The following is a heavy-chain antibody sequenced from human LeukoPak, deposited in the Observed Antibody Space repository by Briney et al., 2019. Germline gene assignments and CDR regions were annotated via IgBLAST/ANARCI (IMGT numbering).Heavy chain of an antibody. CDR3: GASRQYVGAFDI. CDR2: ISSGGTTI. CDR1: GFTFSTYE. D-gene: IGHD3-16*01. V-gene: IGHV3-48*03. J-gene: IGHJ3*02. Sequence: GGSLRLSCAASGFTFSTYELYWVRQAPGKGLAWISYISSGGTTIKYADSVRGRFTISRDDGRESLYLQMNSLRVEDTAIYYCGASRQYVGAFDIWGQGTLVSVSS.